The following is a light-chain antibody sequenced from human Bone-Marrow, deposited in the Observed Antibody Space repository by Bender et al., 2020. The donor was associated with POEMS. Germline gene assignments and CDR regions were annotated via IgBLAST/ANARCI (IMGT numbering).Light chain of an antibody. CDR1: ALPKQY. CDR2: KDT. Sequence: SYELTQPPSVSVSPGQTASITCSGDALPKQYACWYQQKPGQAPVLLIYKDTERPSGIPERFSGSSSGTTVTLTVSGVQTEDEADYHCQSADSSGTWVFGGGTKLTVL. V-gene: IGLV3-25*03. CDR3: QSADSSGTWV. J-gene: IGLJ3*02.